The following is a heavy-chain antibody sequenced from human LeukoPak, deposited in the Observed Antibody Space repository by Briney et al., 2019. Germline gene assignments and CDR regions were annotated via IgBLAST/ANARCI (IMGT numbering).Heavy chain of an antibody. J-gene: IGHJ1*01. Sequence: QPGGSLRLSCAASGFTFSSYWMHWVRQAPGKGLVWVSRINTDGSSRTYADSVKGRFTISRDNAKNTLYLEMNSLRAEDTAVYYCARPTAATSLSSSFQHWGRGTLVTVSS. CDR2: INTDGSSR. CDR1: GFTFSSYW. CDR3: ARPTAATSLSSSFQH. V-gene: IGHV3-74*01. D-gene: IGHD6-6*01.